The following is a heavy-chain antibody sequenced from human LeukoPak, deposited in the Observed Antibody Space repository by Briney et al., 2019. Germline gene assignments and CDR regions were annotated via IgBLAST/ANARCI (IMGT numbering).Heavy chain of an antibody. CDR2: IKGDGSKI. CDR1: GFTFSEYW. V-gene: IGHV3-7*01. Sequence: GGSLRLSCGAPGFTFSEYWMSWVRQAPGRGPEWVANIKGDGSKIYYVDSVKGRFTISRDNDKNSLYLQMNNLRVEDTAVYHCARDGSSFDFWGRGALVTVSS. D-gene: IGHD2-15*01. CDR3: ARDGSSFDF. J-gene: IGHJ4*02.